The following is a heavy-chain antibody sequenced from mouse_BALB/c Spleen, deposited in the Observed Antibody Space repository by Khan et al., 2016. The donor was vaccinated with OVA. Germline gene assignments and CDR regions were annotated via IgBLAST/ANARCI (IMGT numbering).Heavy chain of an antibody. D-gene: IGHD3-1*01. J-gene: IGHJ3*01. Sequence: VQLQQSGTVLARPGSSVKMSCKASGSIFTNYYMHWVKQRPGQGLEWIGGIFPGNSDTSYNQNFKGKAKLTAVTSASTAYMELSGLTSEDSAVYSCSRAGFGAFAYWGQGTLVTVSA. CDR3: SRAGFGAFAY. CDR1: GSIFTNYY. CDR2: IFPGNSDT. V-gene: IGHV1-5*01.